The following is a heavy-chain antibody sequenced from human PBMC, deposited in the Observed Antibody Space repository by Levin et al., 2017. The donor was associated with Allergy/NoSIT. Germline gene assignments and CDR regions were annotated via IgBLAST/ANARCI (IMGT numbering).Heavy chain of an antibody. CDR1: GFTFSSYW. CDR2: TKHDGSEK. Sequence: GESLKISCAASGFTFSSYWMSWVRQAPGKGLEWVANTKHDGSEKYYVDSVKGRFTISRDNANNSVYLQMNSLRVEDTAVYYCARNWRSAFDIWGQGTMVTVSS. CDR3: ARNWRSAFDI. J-gene: IGHJ3*02. V-gene: IGHV3-7*04. D-gene: IGHD2-8*02.